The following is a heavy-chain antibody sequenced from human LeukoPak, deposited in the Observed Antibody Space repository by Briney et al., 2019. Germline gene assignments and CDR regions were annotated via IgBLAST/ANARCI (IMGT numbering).Heavy chain of an antibody. CDR3: ARRSVGGSHFDY. Sequence: GGSLRLSCSASTFTFSTYEMTWVRQAPGKGLEWVSYISGSGHSKYHADSVKGRFAISRDNGKNSVYLLMNRLRAEDTAVYYCARRSVGGSHFDYWGQGTLVTVSS. CDR1: TFTFSTYE. V-gene: IGHV3-48*03. D-gene: IGHD3-3*01. J-gene: IGHJ4*02. CDR2: ISGSGHSK.